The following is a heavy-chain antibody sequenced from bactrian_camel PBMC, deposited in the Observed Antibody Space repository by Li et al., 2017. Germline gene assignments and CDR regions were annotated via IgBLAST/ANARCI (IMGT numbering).Heavy chain of an antibody. CDR3: AKHSLYYSVYGLFNV. CDR1: GFTFSDTD. Sequence: DVQLVESGRGLVQPGGSLRLSCATSGFTFSDTDMTWVRHVPGKGLEWVSRINSGGAGTYYADSVKGRFTASRDNAKNTVYLQLNSLKTEDMAMYYCAKHSLYYSVYGLFNVWGQGTQVTVS. J-gene: IGHJ4*01. V-gene: IGHV3S40*01. CDR2: INSGGAGT. D-gene: IGHD4*01.